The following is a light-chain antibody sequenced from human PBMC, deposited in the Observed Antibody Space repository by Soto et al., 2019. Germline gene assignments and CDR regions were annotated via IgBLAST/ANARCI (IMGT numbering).Light chain of an antibody. Sequence: QSALTQPASLSGSPGQSITISCTGTSSDIGGYNFVSWYQQYPGKAPKLLIYNVRNRPSGISNRFSGSKSDNTASLTISGLQAEDEADYYCNSYRAISTYVFGTGTKLTVL. CDR3: NSYRAISTYV. J-gene: IGLJ1*01. CDR1: SSDIGGYNF. CDR2: NVR. V-gene: IGLV2-14*03.